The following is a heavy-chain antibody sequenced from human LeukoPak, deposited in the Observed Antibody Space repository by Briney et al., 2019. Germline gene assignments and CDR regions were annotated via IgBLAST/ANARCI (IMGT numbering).Heavy chain of an antibody. Sequence: ASVKVSCKVSGYTLTELSMHWVRQAPGKGLEWMGGFDPEDGETIYAQKFQGRVTMTEDTSTDTAYMELSSLRSKDTAVYYCATGQYATENLFDYWGQGTLVTVSS. CDR1: GYTLTELS. CDR2: FDPEDGET. V-gene: IGHV1-24*01. J-gene: IGHJ4*02. D-gene: IGHD2-8*01. CDR3: ATGQYATENLFDY.